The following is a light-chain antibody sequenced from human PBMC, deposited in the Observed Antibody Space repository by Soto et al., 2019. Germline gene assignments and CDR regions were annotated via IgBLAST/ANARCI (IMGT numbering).Light chain of an antibody. Sequence: DIQMTQSPSHFSSSVGDRFSITFLASQDIRSWLAWYQQRPGKAPKLLIYAATILQSGVPSRFSGSGSGTAFTLTISNLQPEDFASYFCQQANSFPLTFGGGTKVDI. J-gene: IGKJ4*01. V-gene: IGKV1-12*01. CDR3: QQANSFPLT. CDR2: AAT. CDR1: QDIRSW.